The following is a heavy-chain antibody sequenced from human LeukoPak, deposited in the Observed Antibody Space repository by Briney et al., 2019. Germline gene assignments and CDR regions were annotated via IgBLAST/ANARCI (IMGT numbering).Heavy chain of an antibody. CDR2: IYTSGST. CDR3: ARDPSGLDY. J-gene: IGHJ4*02. D-gene: IGHD7-27*01. Sequence: SETLSLTCTVSGGSISSSSYYWSWIRQPAGKGLEWIGRIYTSGSTNYNPSLKSRVTISVDTSKNQFSLKLSSVTAADTAVYYCARDPSGLDYWGQGTLVTVSS. CDR1: GGSISSSSYY. V-gene: IGHV4-61*02.